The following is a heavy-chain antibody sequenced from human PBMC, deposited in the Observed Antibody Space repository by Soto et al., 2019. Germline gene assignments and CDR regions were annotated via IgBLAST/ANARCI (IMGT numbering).Heavy chain of an antibody. D-gene: IGHD6-19*01. V-gene: IGHV1-46*01. CDR2: INPSGGST. CDR1: GYTFTSYY. Sequence: ASVKVSCKASGYTFTSYYMHWVRQAPGQGLDWMGIINPSGGSTSYAQKFQGRVTMTRDTSTSTVYMELSSLRSEDTAVYYCASADPDRSGWYASDYWGQGTLVTVSS. CDR3: ASADPDRSGWYASDY. J-gene: IGHJ4*02.